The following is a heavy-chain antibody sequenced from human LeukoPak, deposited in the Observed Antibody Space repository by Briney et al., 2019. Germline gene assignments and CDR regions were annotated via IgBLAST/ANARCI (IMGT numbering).Heavy chain of an antibody. V-gene: IGHV3-21*01. D-gene: IGHD3-3*01. CDR2: ISSSSRNT. CDR3: ARGGTFGVDISDY. J-gene: IGHJ4*02. Sequence: PGGSLRLSCAVSEFTFSTYSMTWVRQAPGKGLEWVSSISSSSRNTYYTDSVKGRFTISRDNAKNSLYLQMSSLRAEDTAVYYCARGGTFGVDISDYWGQGPVVPVSS. CDR1: EFTFSTYS.